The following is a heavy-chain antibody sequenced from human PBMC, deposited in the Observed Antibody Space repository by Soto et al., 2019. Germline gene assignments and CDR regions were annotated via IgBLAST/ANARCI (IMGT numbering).Heavy chain of an antibody. V-gene: IGHV4-59*08. Sequence: SETLSLTCTVSGGSISSYYWSWIRQPPGKGLEWIGYIYYSGSTNYNPSLKSRVTISVDTSKNQFSLKLSSVTAADTAVYYCAIQTKDTAMAPYYYYYGMDVWGQGTTVTVSS. D-gene: IGHD5-18*01. CDR3: AIQTKDTAMAPYYYYYGMDV. CDR1: GGSISSYY. CDR2: IYYSGST. J-gene: IGHJ6*02.